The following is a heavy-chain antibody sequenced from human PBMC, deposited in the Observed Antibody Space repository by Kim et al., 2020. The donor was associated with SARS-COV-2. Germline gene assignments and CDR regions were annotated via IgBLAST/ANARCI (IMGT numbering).Heavy chain of an antibody. CDR1: GGSISSYY. V-gene: IGHV4-59*01. J-gene: IGHJ6*02. CDR2: IYYSGST. CDR3: ARGDYGDYRNLYYYYGMDV. D-gene: IGHD4-17*01. Sequence: SETLSLTCTVSGGSISSYYWSWIRQPPGKGLEWIGYIYYSGSTNYNPSLKSRVTISVDTSKNQFSLKLSSVTAADTAVYYCARGDYGDYRNLYYYYGMDVWGPGTTVTVSS.